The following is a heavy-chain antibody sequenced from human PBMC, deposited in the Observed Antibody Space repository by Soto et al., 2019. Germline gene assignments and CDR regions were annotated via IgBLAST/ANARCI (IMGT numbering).Heavy chain of an antibody. Sequence: QVQLVQSGGEVKKPGASVKVSCKTSGYTFSSYSITWVRQAPGQGLEWMGWISGYNGNTNYAQKFHGRVTMTTDTSTSRAYMELRSLRSDDTAVYYCARDDSGSYYGFHYGMEVWGQGTTVSVSS. CDR2: ISGYNGNT. V-gene: IGHV1-18*01. D-gene: IGHD1-26*01. CDR1: GYTFSSYS. CDR3: ARDDSGSYYGFHYGMEV. J-gene: IGHJ6*02.